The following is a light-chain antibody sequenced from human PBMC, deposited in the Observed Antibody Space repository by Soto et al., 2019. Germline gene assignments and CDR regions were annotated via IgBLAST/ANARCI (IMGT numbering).Light chain of an antibody. Sequence: QSVLTQPPSVSGAPGQRVTMSCTGSSSDIGTGYDVHWYQQLPGTAPKLLIYGNTNRPSGVPDRVPGSKSGTSASLAITGLQAEDEADYYCQSYDSSLSGYVFGTGTKLTVL. CDR2: GNT. V-gene: IGLV1-40*01. CDR1: SSDIGTGYD. J-gene: IGLJ1*01. CDR3: QSYDSSLSGYV.